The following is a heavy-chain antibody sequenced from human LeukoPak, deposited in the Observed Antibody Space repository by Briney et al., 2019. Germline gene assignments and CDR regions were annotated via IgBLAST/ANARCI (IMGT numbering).Heavy chain of an antibody. Sequence: SETLSLTGTGSGGSISSYYWSWIRQPPGKGLEWIGYIYYSGTTNYNPSLKSRVTILVDTSKNQFSLNLSSVTAADTAVYYCARRGIAAAGYDYWGQGTLVTVSS. CDR2: IYYSGTT. V-gene: IGHV4-59*08. D-gene: IGHD6-13*01. CDR3: ARRGIAAAGYDY. J-gene: IGHJ4*02. CDR1: GGSISSYY.